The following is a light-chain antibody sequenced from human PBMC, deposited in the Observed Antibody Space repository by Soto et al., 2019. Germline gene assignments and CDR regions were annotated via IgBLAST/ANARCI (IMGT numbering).Light chain of an antibody. CDR1: SGFVRIFSV. V-gene: IGLV2-23*01. J-gene: IGLJ1*01. Sequence: QSALAQPASVSGSPEQTITISCTGTSGFVRIFSVGSWYQQDPVKDPKVMISEGHRGPSGGPDRFSGSTAVNPASLTISGLQAGDEADYYCCLNIGATTSVFGTGPKVTV. CDR2: EGH. CDR3: CLNIGATTSV.